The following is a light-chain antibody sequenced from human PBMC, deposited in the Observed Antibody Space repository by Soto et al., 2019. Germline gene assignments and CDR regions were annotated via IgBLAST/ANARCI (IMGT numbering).Light chain of an antibody. CDR3: QQYFEWPPMT. CDR2: GAS. CDR1: QSVTNN. Sequence: EIVMTQSPATLSVSPGERATLSCRASQSVTNNLAWYQQKPGQAPRLLIYGASSRATGVPARFSGSGSGTDFTLTISSLQSEDFAVYYCQQYFEWPPMTFGQGTKVDIK. V-gene: IGKV3-15*01. J-gene: IGKJ1*01.